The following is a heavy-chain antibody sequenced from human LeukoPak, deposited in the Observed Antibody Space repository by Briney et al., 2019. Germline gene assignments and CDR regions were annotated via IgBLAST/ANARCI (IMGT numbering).Heavy chain of an antibody. D-gene: IGHD4-23*01. J-gene: IGHJ6*02. CDR1: GFTFSSYG. V-gene: IGHV3-23*01. Sequence: GGSLRLSCAASGFTFSSYGMSWVRQAPGKGLEWVSGISGSGGNTYYADSVKGRFTISRDNSKNTLYLQMNSLRAEDTAVYYCAKLHYGANSGGQYGMDVGVQGTTVTVSS. CDR3: AKLHYGANSGGQYGMDV. CDR2: ISGSGGNT.